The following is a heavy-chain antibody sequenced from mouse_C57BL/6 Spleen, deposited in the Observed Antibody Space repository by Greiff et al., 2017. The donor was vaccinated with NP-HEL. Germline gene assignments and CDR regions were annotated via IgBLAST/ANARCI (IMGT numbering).Heavy chain of an antibody. D-gene: IGHD2-2*01. CDR3: ARDRVMVPMAY. CDR2: ISYDGSN. V-gene: IGHV3-6*01. J-gene: IGHJ3*01. Sequence: EVKLMESGPGLVKPSQSLSLTCSVTGYSITSGYYWNWIRQFPGNKLEWMGYISYDGSNNYNPSLKNRISITRDTSKNQFFLKLNSVTTEDTATYYCARDRVMVPMAYWGQGTLVTVSA. CDR1: GYSITSGYY.